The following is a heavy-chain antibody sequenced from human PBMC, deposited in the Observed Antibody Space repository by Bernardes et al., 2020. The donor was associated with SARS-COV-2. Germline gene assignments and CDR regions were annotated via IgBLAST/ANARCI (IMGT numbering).Heavy chain of an antibody. D-gene: IGHD6-13*01. J-gene: IGHJ6*04. CDR1: GFTFSIYA. Sequence: GGSLRLSCAASGFTFSIYAMSWVRQAPGKGLEWVSAISGRGGSTCYADSVRGRFTISRDNSKNTLYMQMNSLRAEDTAVYYCAKVIAAAGKGGVFDYYYGMDVGGKGTTVTVSS. CDR3: AKVIAAAGKGGVFDYYYGMDV. CDR2: ISGRGGST. V-gene: IGHV3-23*01.